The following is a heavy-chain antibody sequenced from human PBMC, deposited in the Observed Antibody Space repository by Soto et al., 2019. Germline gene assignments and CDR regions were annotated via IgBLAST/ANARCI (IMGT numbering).Heavy chain of an antibody. V-gene: IGHV4-31*03. CDR1: GGSISSGGYY. D-gene: IGHD4-17*01. J-gene: IGHJ6*03. CDR2: IYYSGST. CDR3: ARPGGYGDYYMDV. Sequence: SETLSLTCNVSGGSISSGGYYWSWIRQHPGKGLEWIGYIYYSGSTYYNPSLKSRVTISVDTSKNQFSLKLSSVTAADTAVYYCARPGGYGDYYMDVWGKGTTVTVSS.